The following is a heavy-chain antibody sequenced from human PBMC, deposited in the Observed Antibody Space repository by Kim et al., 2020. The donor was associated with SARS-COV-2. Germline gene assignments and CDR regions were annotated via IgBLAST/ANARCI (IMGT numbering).Heavy chain of an antibody. D-gene: IGHD6-6*01. J-gene: IGHJ4*02. Sequence: YNPTLKSRVTISVDTSKNQFSLKLSSVTAADTAVYYCATPSIAARLSFDYWGQGTLVTVSS. CDR3: ATPSIAARLSFDY. V-gene: IGHV4-39*01.